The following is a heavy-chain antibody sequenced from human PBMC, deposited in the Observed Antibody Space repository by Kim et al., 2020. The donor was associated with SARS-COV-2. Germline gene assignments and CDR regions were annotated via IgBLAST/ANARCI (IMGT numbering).Heavy chain of an antibody. J-gene: IGHJ4*02. CDR1: GFTFSSYA. CDR3: AKDVAGSSSGSDY. V-gene: IGHV3-23*01. CDR2: ISGSGGST. Sequence: GGSLRLSCAASGFTFSSYAMSWVHQAPGKGLEWVSAISGSGGSTYYADSVKGRFTISRDNSKNTLYLQMNSLRAEDTAVYYCAKDVAGSSSGSDYWGQGTLVTVSS. D-gene: IGHD6-13*01.